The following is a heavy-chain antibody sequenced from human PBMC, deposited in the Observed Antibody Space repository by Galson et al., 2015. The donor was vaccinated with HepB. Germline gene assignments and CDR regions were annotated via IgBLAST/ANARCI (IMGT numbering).Heavy chain of an antibody. J-gene: IGHJ4*02. CDR1: GFTFSSYS. V-gene: IGHV3-48*04. D-gene: IGHD6-19*01. Sequence: SLRLSCAASGFTFSSYSMNWVRQAPGKGLEWVSYISSSSSTIYYADSVKGRFTISRDNAKNSLYLQMNSLRAEDTAVYYCARGPRVGWYALGAGPTDYWGQGTLVTVSS. CDR2: ISSSSSTI. CDR3: ARGPRVGWYALGAGPTDY.